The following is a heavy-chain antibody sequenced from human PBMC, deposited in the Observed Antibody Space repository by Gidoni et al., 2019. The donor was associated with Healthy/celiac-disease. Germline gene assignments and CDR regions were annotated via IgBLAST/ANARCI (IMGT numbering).Heavy chain of an antibody. Sequence: QVQLVQSGAEVKKPGASVKVSCKASGYTFTGYYMHWVRQAPGQGLEWMGWINPNSGGTNYAQKFQGWVTMTRDTSISTAYMELSRLRSDDTAVYYCARESGYSSSPDYFDYWGQGTLVTVSS. D-gene: IGHD6-13*01. CDR1: GYTFTGYY. CDR3: ARESGYSSSPDYFDY. V-gene: IGHV1-2*04. CDR2: INPNSGGT. J-gene: IGHJ4*02.